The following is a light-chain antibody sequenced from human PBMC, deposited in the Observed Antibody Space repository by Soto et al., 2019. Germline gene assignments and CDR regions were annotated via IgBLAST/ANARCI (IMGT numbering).Light chain of an antibody. CDR2: LAS. Sequence: EIVLTQSPGTLSLSPGERATLSCRASQSVRNNFLSWYQQRPGQAPRLLIYLASTRAAGIPDRFSGSGSGTDFTLTISRLEPEDFAVYYCQQYGDSTPRYTFGQGTKLEI. V-gene: IGKV3-20*01. CDR3: QQYGDSTPRYT. CDR1: QSVRNNF. J-gene: IGKJ2*01.